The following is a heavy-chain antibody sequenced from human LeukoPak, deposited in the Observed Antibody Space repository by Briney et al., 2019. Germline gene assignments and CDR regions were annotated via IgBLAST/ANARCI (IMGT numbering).Heavy chain of an antibody. D-gene: IGHD3-16*02. J-gene: IGHJ4*02. V-gene: IGHV4-4*07. CDR3: ASTTPMITFGGVIVYYFDY. CDR1: GGSISSYY. CDR2: IYTSGST. Sequence: SETLSLTCTVSGGSISSYYWSWIRQPAGKGLEWIGRIYTSGSTNYNPSLKSRVTMSVDTSKNQFSLKLSSVTAADTAVYYCASTTPMITFGGVIVYYFDYWGQGTLVTVSS.